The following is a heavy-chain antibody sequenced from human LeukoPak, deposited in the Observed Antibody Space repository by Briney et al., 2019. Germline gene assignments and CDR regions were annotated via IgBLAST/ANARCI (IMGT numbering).Heavy chain of an antibody. D-gene: IGHD6-19*01. CDR2: IRYDGSNK. CDR1: GFTFSSYG. J-gene: IGHJ3*02. V-gene: IGHV3-30*02. Sequence: GGSLRLSCAASGFTFSSYGMHWVRQAPGKGLEWVVFIRYDGSNKYYADSVKGRFAISRDDSKNTLYLQMNSLRAEDTAVYYCAKDSGAMAGGSAFDIWGQGTMVTVSS. CDR3: AKDSGAMAGGSAFDI.